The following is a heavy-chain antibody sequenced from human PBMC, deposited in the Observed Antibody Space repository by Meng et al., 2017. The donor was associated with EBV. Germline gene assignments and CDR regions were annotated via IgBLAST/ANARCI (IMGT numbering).Heavy chain of an antibody. Sequence: QGQLVKSGGEVKKPGSSVKVSCKTSGGTFRSDAISWVRQAPGQGLEWMGGLIPMSDAPHYAQKFQGRVTITADESTSTHYMDLSGLGSEDTAVYYCASESGRGFTPDYWGQGTLVTVSS. J-gene: IGHJ4*02. V-gene: IGHV1-69*01. D-gene: IGHD3-10*01. CDR3: ASESGRGFTPDY. CDR1: GGTFRSDA. CDR2: LIPMSDAP.